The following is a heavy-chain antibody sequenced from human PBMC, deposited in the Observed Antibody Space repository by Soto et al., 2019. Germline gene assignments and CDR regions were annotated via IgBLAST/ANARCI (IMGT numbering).Heavy chain of an antibody. CDR3: ARDRSSWPGPVKHPIDY. CDR1: GFTFSSYA. Sequence: QVQLVESGGGVVQPGRSLRLSCAASGFTFSSYARHWVRQAPGKGLEWVAVISYDGSNKYYADSVKGRFTISRDNSKNTLYLQMNSLRAEDTAVYYCARDRSSWPGPVKHPIDYWGQGTLVTVSS. J-gene: IGHJ4*02. D-gene: IGHD6-13*01. CDR2: ISYDGSNK. V-gene: IGHV3-30-3*01.